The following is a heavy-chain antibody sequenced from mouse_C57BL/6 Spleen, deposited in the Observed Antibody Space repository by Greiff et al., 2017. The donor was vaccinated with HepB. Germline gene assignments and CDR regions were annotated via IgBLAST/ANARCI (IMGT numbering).Heavy chain of an antibody. CDR2: INPNNGGT. D-gene: IGHD1-1*01. CDR1: GYTFTDYY. V-gene: IGHV1-26*01. CDR3: ARGGYYGSNPWFAY. J-gene: IGHJ3*01. Sequence: EVQLQQSGPELVKPGASVKISCKASGYTFTDYYMNWVKQSHGKSLEWIGDINPNNGGTSYNQKFKGKATLTVDKSSSTAYMELRSLTSEDSAVYYCARGGYYGSNPWFAYWGQGTLVTVSA.